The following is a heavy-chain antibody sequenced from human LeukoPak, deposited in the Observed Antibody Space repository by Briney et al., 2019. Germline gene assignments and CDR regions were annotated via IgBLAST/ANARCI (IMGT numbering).Heavy chain of an antibody. CDR2: IKSKSDGGTI. CDR3: TTRRQDGW. V-gene: IGHV3-15*01. CDR1: GFTFSDAW. Sequence: GGSLRLSCVGSGFTFSDAWMSWVRQAPGKGLEWVGRIKSKSDGGTIDNAAPVKGRFTISRDDSRNTLYLQMNSRKTEDTAVYYCTTRRQDGWWGQGTLVTVS. J-gene: IGHJ4*02. D-gene: IGHD2-15*01.